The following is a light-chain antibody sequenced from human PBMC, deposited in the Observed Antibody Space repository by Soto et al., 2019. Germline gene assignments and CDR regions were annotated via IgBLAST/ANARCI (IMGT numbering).Light chain of an antibody. CDR1: SSDIGGYDF. J-gene: IGLJ1*01. CDR3: ISCTSMNTYV. V-gene: IGLV2-14*03. Sequence: QSVLTQPASVSGSPGQSITISCTGTSSDIGGYDFVSWYQQHPGKVPKVVIYDVVNRPSGVPNRFSGSKSGNTASLTISGLQAEDEADYYCISCTSMNTYVFGTGTKLTVL. CDR2: DVV.